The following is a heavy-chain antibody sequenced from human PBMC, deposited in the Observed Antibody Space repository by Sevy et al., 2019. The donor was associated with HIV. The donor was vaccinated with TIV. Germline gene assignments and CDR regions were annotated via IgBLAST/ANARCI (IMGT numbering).Heavy chain of an antibody. CDR2: IYYSGST. Sequence: SETLSLTCTVSGGSISSSSYYWGWIRQPPGKGLEWIGSIYYSGSTYYNPSLKSRVTISVDTSKNQFSLKLSSVTAADTAVYYCARPDDYGMDVWGQGTTVTVSS. CDR3: ARPDDYGMDV. CDR1: GGSISSSSYY. J-gene: IGHJ6*02. V-gene: IGHV4-39*01.